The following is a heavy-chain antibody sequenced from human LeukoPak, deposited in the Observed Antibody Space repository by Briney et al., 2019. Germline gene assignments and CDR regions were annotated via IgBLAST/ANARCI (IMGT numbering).Heavy chain of an antibody. V-gene: IGHV4-59*01. Sequence: SETLSLTCTVSGGSISTYYWNWIRQPPGKGLEWIGYIYYSGSTNYNPSLTGRVTISVDTSNNQFSLKLSSVTAADTAVYYCAREYNYYNSSGWDAFEIWGPAIMVTVSS. D-gene: IGHD3-22*01. CDR3: AREYNYYNSSGWDAFEI. CDR1: GGSISTYY. J-gene: IGHJ3*02. CDR2: IYYSGST.